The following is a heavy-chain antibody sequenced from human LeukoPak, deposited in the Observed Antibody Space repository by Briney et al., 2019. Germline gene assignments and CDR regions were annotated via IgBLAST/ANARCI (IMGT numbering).Heavy chain of an antibody. Sequence: GGSLRLSCAASGFTVSSNYMSWVRQAPGKGLEWVSAISGSGGSTYYADSVKGRFTISRDNAKNSLYLQMNSLRAEDTAVYYCAREEYSSSSVGRFYYYYMDVWGKGTTVTVSS. D-gene: IGHD6-6*01. CDR2: ISGSGGST. CDR1: GFTVSSNY. CDR3: AREEYSSSSVGRFYYYYMDV. J-gene: IGHJ6*03. V-gene: IGHV3-23*01.